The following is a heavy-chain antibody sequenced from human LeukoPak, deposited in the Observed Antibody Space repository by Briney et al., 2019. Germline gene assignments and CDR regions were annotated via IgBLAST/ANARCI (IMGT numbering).Heavy chain of an antibody. D-gene: IGHD3-10*01. Sequence: SETLSLTCAVYGGSFSGYYWSWIRQPPGKGLEWIGEINHSGSTNYNPSLKSRVTISVDTSKNQFSLKLSSVTAADTAVYYCARRVTMVRGAHYMDVWGKGTTVTISS. J-gene: IGHJ6*03. V-gene: IGHV4-34*01. CDR1: GGSFSGYY. CDR3: ARRVTMVRGAHYMDV. CDR2: INHSGST.